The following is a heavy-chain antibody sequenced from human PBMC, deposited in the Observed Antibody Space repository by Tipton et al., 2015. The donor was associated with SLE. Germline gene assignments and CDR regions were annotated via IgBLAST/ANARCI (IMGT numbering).Heavy chain of an antibody. CDR2: IRGRADNYAT. V-gene: IGHV3-73*01. J-gene: IGHJ4*02. D-gene: IGHD2/OR15-2a*01. CDR1: GFTFSVSA. CDR3: TTTPTLIVAGLGDY. Sequence: GSLRLSCAASGFTFSVSAMHWVRQAPGKGLEWIGRIRGRADNYATLYIASVKGRFTISRDDSKNTAYLQMNSLKTEDTAVYYCTTTPTLIVAGLGDYWGQGTLVTVSS.